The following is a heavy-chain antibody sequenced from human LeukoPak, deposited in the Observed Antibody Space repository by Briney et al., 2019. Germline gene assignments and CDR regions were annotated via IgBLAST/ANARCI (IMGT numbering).Heavy chain of an antibody. V-gene: IGHV3-7*01. D-gene: IGHD3-3*01. J-gene: IGHJ4*02. CDR3: ARLREIPVFGVVTKSTSYFDY. CDR1: GFTFSSYW. CDR2: IKEDGSEK. Sequence: GSLRLSCAVSGFTFSSYWMSWVRQAPGKGLEWVANIKEDGSEKYYVDSVKGRFTISRDNAKNSLYLQMNSLRAEDTAVYYCARLREIPVFGVVTKSTSYFDYWGQGTLVTVSS.